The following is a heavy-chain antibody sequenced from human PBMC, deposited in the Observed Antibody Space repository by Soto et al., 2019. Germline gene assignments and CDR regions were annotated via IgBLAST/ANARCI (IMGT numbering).Heavy chain of an antibody. CDR3: AKRSSSSTFDY. D-gene: IGHD6-6*01. Sequence: EVQLLESGGGLVQPGESLRLSCAASGFTFSSYAMSWVRQAPGKGLEWVSVISGSDDSTYYADSVKGRFTISRDNSKNRLYLQMNSLRAEDTGVYYCAKRSSSSTFDYWGQGTLVTVSS. V-gene: IGHV3-23*01. CDR2: ISGSDDST. J-gene: IGHJ4*02. CDR1: GFTFSSYA.